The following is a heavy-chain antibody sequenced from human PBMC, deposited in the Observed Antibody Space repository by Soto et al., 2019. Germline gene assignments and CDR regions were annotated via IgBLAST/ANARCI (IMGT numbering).Heavy chain of an antibody. Sequence: LRLSCDASGFAVSIYYMTWVRQAPGKGLEWVSVIYAGGDTYYADSVRGRFTISRDISKNTLYLHMNSLRAEDTAVYYCAREYYYHMDVWGNGTTVTVSS. CDR3: AREYYYHMDV. V-gene: IGHV3-66*01. CDR1: GFAVSIYY. J-gene: IGHJ6*03. CDR2: IYAGGDT.